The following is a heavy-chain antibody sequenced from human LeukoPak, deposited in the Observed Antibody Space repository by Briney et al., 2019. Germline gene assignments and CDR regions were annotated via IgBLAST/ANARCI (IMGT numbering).Heavy chain of an antibody. J-gene: IGHJ5*02. CDR1: GFTLDDYA. D-gene: IGHD3-3*01. CDR3: AKDKYDFWSGYPNWFDP. Sequence: PGRSLRLSCAVSGFTLDDYAIDWVRQAQGKGLGWVSGIRWNSGRIGYAGSVKGRITISRNNAKTSLYLQMNSLRAEDTALYYCAKDKYDFWSGYPNWFDPWGQGTPVTVSS. V-gene: IGHV3-9*01. CDR2: IRWNSGRI.